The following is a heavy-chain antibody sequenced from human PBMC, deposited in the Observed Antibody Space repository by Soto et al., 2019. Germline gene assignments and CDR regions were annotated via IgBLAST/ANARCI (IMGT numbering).Heavy chain of an antibody. CDR2: ISYDGSNK. D-gene: IGHD2-8*01. CDR3: AKDLILMVYASSLDFDY. CDR1: GFTFSSYG. J-gene: IGHJ4*02. V-gene: IGHV3-30*18. Sequence: QVQLVESGGGVVQPGRSLRLSCAASGFTFSSYGMHWVRQAPGKGLEWVSVISYDGSNKYYADSVKGRFTISRDNSKNTLYLKMNSLRAEDTAVYYCAKDLILMVYASSLDFDYWGQGTLVTVSS.